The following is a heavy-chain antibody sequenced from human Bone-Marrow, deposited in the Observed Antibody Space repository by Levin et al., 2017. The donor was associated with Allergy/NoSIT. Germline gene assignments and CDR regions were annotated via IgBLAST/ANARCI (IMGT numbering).Heavy chain of an antibody. J-gene: IGHJ4*02. V-gene: IGHV3-23*01. CDR3: AKGPLGHCTGVVCYPFDS. D-gene: IGHD2-8*02. CDR1: FFPFLPSS. Sequence: LSFSSSFFPFLPSSLSWVRQAPGKRLEWVSAISGSNSGTYHADSVKGRFTLSLAHSKNTLFLQMNSLRAEDTAVYYCAKGPLGHCTGVVCYPFDSWGQGTLVTVSS. CDR2: ISGSNSGT.